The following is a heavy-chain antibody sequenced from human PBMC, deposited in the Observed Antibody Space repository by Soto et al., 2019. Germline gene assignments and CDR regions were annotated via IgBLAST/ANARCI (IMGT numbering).Heavy chain of an antibody. CDR2: ISYDGSNK. CDR3: AKDRIFGVATIRPRMDV. D-gene: IGHD3-3*01. Sequence: PGGSLRLSCAASGFTFSSYGMHWVRQAPGKGLEWVAVISYDGSNKYYADSVKGRFTISRDNSKNTLYLQMNSLRAEDTAVYYCAKDRIFGVATIRPRMDVWGKGTTVTVSS. V-gene: IGHV3-30*18. J-gene: IGHJ6*04. CDR1: GFTFSSYG.